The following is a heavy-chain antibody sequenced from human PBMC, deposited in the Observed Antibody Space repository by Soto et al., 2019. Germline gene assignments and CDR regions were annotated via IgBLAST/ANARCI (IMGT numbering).Heavy chain of an antibody. Sequence: QVQLVESGGGVVQPGRSLRLSCAASGFTFSSYGMHWVRQAPGKGLEWVAVISYDGSNKYYADSVKGRFTISRDNSKNPLYLQMNSLRAEDPAVYSCAKGGGTAIPRFLDYWGQGTLVTVSS. V-gene: IGHV3-30*18. D-gene: IGHD2-21*02. CDR1: GFTFSSYG. CDR2: ISYDGSNK. J-gene: IGHJ4*02. CDR3: AKGGGTAIPRFLDY.